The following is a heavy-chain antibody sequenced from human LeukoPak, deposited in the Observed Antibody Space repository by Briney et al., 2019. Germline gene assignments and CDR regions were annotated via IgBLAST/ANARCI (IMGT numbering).Heavy chain of an antibody. J-gene: IGHJ4*02. V-gene: IGHV3-23*01. Sequence: GGSLRLSCAASGFTFSSYSMNWVRQAPGKGLEWVSAISGSGGSTYYADSVKGRFTISRDNSKNTLYLQMNSLRAEDTAVYYCAKDLLPGYYYDSSGYCDYWGQGTLVTVSS. CDR3: AKDLLPGYYYDSSGYCDY. D-gene: IGHD3-22*01. CDR2: ISGSGGST. CDR1: GFTFSSYS.